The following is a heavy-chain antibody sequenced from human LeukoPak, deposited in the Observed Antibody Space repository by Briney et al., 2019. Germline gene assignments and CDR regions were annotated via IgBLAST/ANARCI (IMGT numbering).Heavy chain of an antibody. V-gene: IGHV3-23*01. J-gene: IGHJ4*02. Sequence: PGGSLRLSCAASGFTFSSYAMSWVRQAPGKGLEWVSAISGSGGSTYYADSVKGRFTISRDNSKNTLYLQMNSLGPEDTAVYYCARPYYYDGSGYFDYWGQGSLVTVSS. CDR2: ISGSGGST. D-gene: IGHD3-22*01. CDR3: ARPYYYDGSGYFDY. CDR1: GFTFSSYA.